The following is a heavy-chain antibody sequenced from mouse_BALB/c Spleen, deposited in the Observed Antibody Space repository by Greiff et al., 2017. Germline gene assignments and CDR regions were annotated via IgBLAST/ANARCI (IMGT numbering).Heavy chain of an antibody. CDR1: GFTFSSFG. CDR2: ISSGSSTI. D-gene: IGHD2-3*01. CDR3: ARPYDGYYFDY. J-gene: IGHJ2*01. Sequence: EVQRVESGGGLVQPGGSRKLSCAASGFTFSSFGMHWVRQAPEKGLEWVAYISSGSSTIYYADTVKGRFTISRDNPKNTLFLQMTSLRSEDSAMYYCARPYDGYYFDYWGQGTTLTVSS. V-gene: IGHV5-17*02.